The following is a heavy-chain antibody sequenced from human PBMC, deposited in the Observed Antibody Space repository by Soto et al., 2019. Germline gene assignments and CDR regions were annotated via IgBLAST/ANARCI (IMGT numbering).Heavy chain of an antibody. J-gene: IGHJ6*02. CDR2: IYSDSST. D-gene: IGHD3-22*01. Sequence: GSLRLSCAASGVISTNYMSWVRQAPGKGLEWVSVIYSDSSTYYADSVKGRFTISRDNSKNTLYLQMNNLRAEDTALYYCARDDRRGGYYYYALDVWGQGTTVTVSS. CDR1: GVISTNY. V-gene: IGHV3-66*01. CDR3: ARDDRRGGYYYYALDV.